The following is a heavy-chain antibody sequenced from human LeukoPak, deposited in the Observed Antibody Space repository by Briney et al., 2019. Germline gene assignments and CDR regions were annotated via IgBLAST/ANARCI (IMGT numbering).Heavy chain of an antibody. V-gene: IGHV3-23*01. CDR2: LSGSGGDT. CDR3: ARDPAYDGYYFDY. CDR1: GFTFSTSA. Sequence: PGGSLRLSCAASGFTFSTSAMSWVRQAPGEGLEWVSALSGSGGDTYYADSVKGRFTISRDNAKNSLYLQMNSLRDEDTAVYYCARDPAYDGYYFDYWGEGTLVTVSS. J-gene: IGHJ4*02. D-gene: IGHD5-12*01.